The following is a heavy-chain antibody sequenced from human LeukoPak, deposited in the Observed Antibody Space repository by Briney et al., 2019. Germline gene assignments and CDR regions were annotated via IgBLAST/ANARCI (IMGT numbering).Heavy chain of an antibody. CDR3: ARDSSLLISRFGLAV. J-gene: IGHJ3*01. CDR2: ISSSRSYI. V-gene: IGHV3-21*01. Sequence: PGGSLRLSCAASGFTFSSYSMNWVRQAPGKGLEWVSSISSSRSYIYYADSVKGRFTISRDNAKNSLYLQMNSLRAEDTAVYYCARDSSLLISRFGLAVWGQGTMVTVSS. CDR1: GFTFSSYS. D-gene: IGHD3-10*01.